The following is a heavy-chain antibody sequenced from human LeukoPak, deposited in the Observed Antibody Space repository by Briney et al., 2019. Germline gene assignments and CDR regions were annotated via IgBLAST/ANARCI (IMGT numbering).Heavy chain of an antibody. CDR1: GFALSSHW. J-gene: IGHJ6*02. CDR2: VNRDGSET. V-gene: IGHV3-7*03. Sequence: GGSLRLSCAASGFALSSHWMTWVRQVPGRGPEWVANVNRDGSETYYLDSVKGRFTISKDNAKNSLYLQMNSLRAKDTALYHCARNNGMDVWGQGTTVIVSS. CDR3: ARNNGMDV.